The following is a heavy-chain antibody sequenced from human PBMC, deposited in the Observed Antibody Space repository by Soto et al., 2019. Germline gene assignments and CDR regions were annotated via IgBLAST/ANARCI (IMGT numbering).Heavy chain of an antibody. CDR3: RSLPSGMTIPAVFDF. D-gene: IGHD2-21*01. V-gene: IGHV3-7*03. CDR2: IKPGGSET. Sequence: GGSLRLSCAASGLTFSGHSMTWVRQTPGEGLQWVAAIKPGGSETFYVDSVKGRFTISRDNARNSLFLQMNSLRAEDTAVYYCRSLPSGMTIPAVFDFWRQGTLVTVSS. J-gene: IGHJ4*02. CDR1: GLTFSGHS.